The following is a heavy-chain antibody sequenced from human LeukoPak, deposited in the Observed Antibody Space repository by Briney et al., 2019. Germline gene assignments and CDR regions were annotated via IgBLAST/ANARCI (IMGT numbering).Heavy chain of an antibody. CDR2: IKQDGSEK. V-gene: IGHV3-7*01. CDR3: ARVGSNFDY. J-gene: IGHJ4*02. D-gene: IGHD2-2*03. Sequence: GGSLRLSCVASGFTFSSYWMSWVRQAPGKGLEWVANIKQDGSEKYYVDSVKGRFTISRDNAKNSLYLQMNSLRAEDTAVYYCARVGSNFDYWGQGTLVTVSS. CDR1: GFTFSSYW.